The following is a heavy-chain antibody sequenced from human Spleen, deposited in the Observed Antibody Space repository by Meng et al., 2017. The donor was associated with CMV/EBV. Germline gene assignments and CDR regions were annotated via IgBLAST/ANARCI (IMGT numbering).Heavy chain of an antibody. D-gene: IGHD3-16*01. J-gene: IGHJ6*02. V-gene: IGHV5-51*01. CDR3: GRPARDYTGMDV. CDR1: GYTFTTYW. Sequence: GESLKISCAATGYTFTTYWIAWVRQMPGKGLEWMGVVYPGDSNTSYSPSFQGQVTISADKSINTPYLQWSSLKASDTAMYYCGRPARDYTGMDVWGQGTTVTVSS. CDR2: VYPGDSNT.